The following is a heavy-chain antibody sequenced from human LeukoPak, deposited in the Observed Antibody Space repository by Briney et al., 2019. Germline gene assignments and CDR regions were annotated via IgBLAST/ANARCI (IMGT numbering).Heavy chain of an antibody. CDR2: ISGSGGST. Sequence: SGGSLRLSCAASGLTFSSYAMSWVRQAPGKGLEWVSAISGSGGSTYYADSVKGRFTISRDNSKNTLYLQMNSLRAEDTAVYYCAKFSRRVSSSWYLYYFDYWGQGTLVTVSS. CDR3: AKFSRRVSSSWYLYYFDY. CDR1: GLTFSSYA. J-gene: IGHJ4*02. D-gene: IGHD6-13*01. V-gene: IGHV3-23*01.